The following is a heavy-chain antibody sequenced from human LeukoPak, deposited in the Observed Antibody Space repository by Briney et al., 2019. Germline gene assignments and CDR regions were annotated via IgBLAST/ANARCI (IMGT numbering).Heavy chain of an antibody. V-gene: IGHV1-46*01. CDR3: ATEGHLNYYGSGSYLY. CDR2: INARDGDK. D-gene: IGHD3-10*01. CDR1: GYTLSSYY. Sequence: GASVKVSCKASGYTLSSYYFHWVRQAPGQGLEWMGIINARDGDKNYAQKFQGRVTMTEDTSTDTAYMELSSLRSEDTAVYYCATEGHLNYYGSGSYLYWGQGTPVTVSS. J-gene: IGHJ4*02.